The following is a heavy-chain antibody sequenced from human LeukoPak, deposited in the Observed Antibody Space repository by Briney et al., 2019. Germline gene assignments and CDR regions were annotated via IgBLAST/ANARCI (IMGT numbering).Heavy chain of an antibody. Sequence: SQTLSLTCPVSGGSLNSGTYYWSWTRQPAGKGLEWSARIHTSGSTNYKPSLKSRVTISVDTSKNPFSLKVTSVTAADTAVYYCAREGGYSYGDAPLHFDYWGQGTLVTVSS. CDR2: IHTSGST. V-gene: IGHV4-61*02. CDR1: GGSLNSGTYY. CDR3: AREGGYSYGDAPLHFDY. J-gene: IGHJ4*02. D-gene: IGHD5-18*01.